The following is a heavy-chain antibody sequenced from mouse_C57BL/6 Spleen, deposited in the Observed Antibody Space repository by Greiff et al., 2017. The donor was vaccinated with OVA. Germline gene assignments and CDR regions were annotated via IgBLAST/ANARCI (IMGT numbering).Heavy chain of an antibody. CDR2: IYPRSGNT. D-gene: IGHD2-1*01. V-gene: IGHV1-81*01. CDR1: GYTFTSYG. Sequence: QVQLQQSGAELARPGASVKLSCKASGYTFTSYGISWVKQRTGQGLEWIGEIYPRSGNTYYNEKFKGKATLTADKSSSTAYMELRSLTAEDSAVYFCARSKIYDGNYVNYFDYWGQGTTLTVSS. J-gene: IGHJ2*01. CDR3: ARSKIYDGNYVNYFDY.